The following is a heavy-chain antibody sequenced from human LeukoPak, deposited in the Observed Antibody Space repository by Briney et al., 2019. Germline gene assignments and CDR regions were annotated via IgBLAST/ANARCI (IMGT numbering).Heavy chain of an antibody. Sequence: PSETLSLTCTVSGGSITSYYWSWIRQPPGKGLEWIGYINNSGRTNYKPALKSRVTISLDTSKNQLSLKLNSVTAADTAVYFSARLDWSNYSIDYWGQGTLVTVSS. D-gene: IGHD3-3*01. J-gene: IGHJ4*02. V-gene: IGHV4-59*08. CDR1: GGSITSYY. CDR3: ARLDWSNYSIDY. CDR2: INNSGRT.